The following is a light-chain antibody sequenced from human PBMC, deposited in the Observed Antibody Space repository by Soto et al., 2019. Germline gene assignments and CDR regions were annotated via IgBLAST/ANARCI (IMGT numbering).Light chain of an antibody. J-gene: IGKJ3*01. Sequence: EMVLTQSPGTLSLSPGERATLSCRASQSVSSSYLAWYQQKPGQAPRLLIYDASRRATGIPDRFSGSGSGTDFTLTISRLEPEDFAVYYCQQYGSSPGLLPFGPGTKVDIK. CDR3: QQYGSSPGLLP. CDR1: QSVSSSY. CDR2: DAS. V-gene: IGKV3-20*01.